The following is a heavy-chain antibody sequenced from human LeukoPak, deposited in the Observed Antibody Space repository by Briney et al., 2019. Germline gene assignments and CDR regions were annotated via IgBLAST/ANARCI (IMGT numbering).Heavy chain of an antibody. CDR3: ARDLRGYSYGYGFDI. J-gene: IGHJ3*02. V-gene: IGHV3-30-3*01. Sequence: GGSLRLSCAASGFTFSSYWMHWVRQAPGKGLEWVAVISYDGTNKYYADSVKGRFTISRDNSKNALYVQMNSLRAEDTAVYYCARDLRGYSYGYGFDIWGQGTLVSVS. CDR2: ISYDGTNK. CDR1: GFTFSSYW. D-gene: IGHD5-18*01.